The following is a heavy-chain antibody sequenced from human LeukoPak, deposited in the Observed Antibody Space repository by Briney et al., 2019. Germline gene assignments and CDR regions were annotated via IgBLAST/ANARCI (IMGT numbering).Heavy chain of an antibody. V-gene: IGHV4-59*11. CDR2: IYYSGST. CDR3: ARFLGSSSSVDY. Sequence: SETLSLTCTVSGGSISNHYWSWIRQPPGKGQEWIGYIYYSGSTNYNPSLNSRITISVDTSKNQFSLKVSSVTAADTAVYYCARFLGSSSSVDYWGQGTLVTVSS. J-gene: IGHJ4*02. CDR1: GGSISNHY. D-gene: IGHD6-6*01.